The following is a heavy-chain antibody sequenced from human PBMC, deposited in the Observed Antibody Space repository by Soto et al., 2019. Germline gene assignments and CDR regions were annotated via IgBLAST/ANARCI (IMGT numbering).Heavy chain of an antibody. V-gene: IGHV1-69*01. Sequence: QVQLVQSGAEVKKPGSSVKVSCKASGGTFSSYAISWVRQAPGQGLEWMGGIIPILGTANYAQKFQGRVTITADESTSTAYMELSSLRSEDTAVYYCARSHGSSTSLEIYYYYYYGMDVWGQGTTVTVSS. CDR3: ARSHGSSTSLEIYYYYYYGMDV. CDR2: IIPILGTA. J-gene: IGHJ6*02. D-gene: IGHD2-2*01. CDR1: GGTFSSYA.